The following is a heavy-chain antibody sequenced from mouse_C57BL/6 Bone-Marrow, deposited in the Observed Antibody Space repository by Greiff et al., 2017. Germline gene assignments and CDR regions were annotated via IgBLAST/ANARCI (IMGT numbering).Heavy chain of an antibody. CDR3: ARDYGPV. CDR1: GYTFTSYW. CDR2: IDPSDSYT. V-gene: IGHV1-69*01. J-gene: IGHJ1*03. D-gene: IGHD2-4*01. Sequence: QVQLQQSGAELVMPGASVKLSCKASGYTFTSYWMHWVKQRPGQGLEWIGEIDPSDSYTNYNQKFKGKSTLTVDKSSSTAYMQLSSLTSDDSAVYYCARDYGPVWGTGTTVTVSS.